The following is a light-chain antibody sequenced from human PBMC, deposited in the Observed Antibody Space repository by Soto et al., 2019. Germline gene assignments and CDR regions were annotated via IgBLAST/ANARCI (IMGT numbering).Light chain of an antibody. V-gene: IGKV1-39*01. J-gene: IGKJ1*01. Sequence: DIQMTQSPSSLSSSVGDRATITCRASQSVHTSLNWYRQKPEKAPQLLLYDASNWQRGVPARFSGSGSGTDFTLTISGLEPEDFATSYCQRSDTFPLTFGQGTKVDIK. CDR2: DAS. CDR1: QSVHTS. CDR3: QRSDTFPLT.